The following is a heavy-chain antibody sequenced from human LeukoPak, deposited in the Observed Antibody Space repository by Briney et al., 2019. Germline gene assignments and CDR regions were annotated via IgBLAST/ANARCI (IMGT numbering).Heavy chain of an antibody. J-gene: IGHJ4*02. Sequence: SQTLSLTCTVSGGSISSGSYYWSWIRQPAGKGLEWIGRIYTSGSTNYNPSLKSRVTISVDTSKNQFSLKLSSVTAADTAVYYCARHRSGWLQSSFDYWGQGTLVTVSS. CDR2: IYTSGST. CDR3: ARHRSGWLQSSFDY. CDR1: GGSISSGSYY. V-gene: IGHV4-61*02. D-gene: IGHD5-24*01.